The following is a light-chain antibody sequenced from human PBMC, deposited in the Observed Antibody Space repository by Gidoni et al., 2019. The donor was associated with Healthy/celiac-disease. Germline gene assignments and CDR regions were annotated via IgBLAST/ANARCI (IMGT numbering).Light chain of an antibody. CDR3: QQSYSTPWT. V-gene: IGKV1-39*01. CDR1: QSSSSY. Sequence: DIQMTQSPSSLSASVGDRVTITCRASQSSSSYLNWYQQKPGKAPKRLIYAASSLQSGVPSRFSGRGSGTDFTLTISSLQPEDCATYYCQQSYSTPWTFGQGTKVEIK. CDR2: AAS. J-gene: IGKJ1*01.